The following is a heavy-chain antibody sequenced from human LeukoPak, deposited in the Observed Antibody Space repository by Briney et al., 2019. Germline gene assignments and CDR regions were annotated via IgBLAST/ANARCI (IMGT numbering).Heavy chain of an antibody. Sequence: SETLSLTCTVSGGSISSSSYYWGWIRQPPGKGLEWIGSIYYSGSTYYNPSLKSRVTISVDTSKNQFSLKLSSVTAADTAVYYCAGGSTVTPYNWFDPWGQGTLVTVSS. J-gene: IGHJ5*02. CDR1: GGSISSSSYY. CDR3: AGGSTVTPYNWFDP. D-gene: IGHD4-17*01. CDR2: IYYSGST. V-gene: IGHV4-39*01.